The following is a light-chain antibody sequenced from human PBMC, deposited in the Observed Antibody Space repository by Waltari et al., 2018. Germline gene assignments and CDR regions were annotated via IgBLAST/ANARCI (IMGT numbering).Light chain of an antibody. CDR2: GTN. CDR1: GSNIGAGLD. Sequence: QSVLTQPPSVSGPPGQRVPIACTGSGSNIGAGLDVPWYRQLPGKAPTLLIYGTNTRPLGVPDRFFGSQSGTSASLAIVGLQADDEADYYCQSYDTSLSVVFGGGTKLTVL. V-gene: IGLV1-40*01. CDR3: QSYDTSLSVV. J-gene: IGLJ2*01.